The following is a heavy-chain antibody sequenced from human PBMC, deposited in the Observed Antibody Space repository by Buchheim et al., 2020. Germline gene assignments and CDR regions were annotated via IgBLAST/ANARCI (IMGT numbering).Heavy chain of an antibody. V-gene: IGHV3-7*01. CDR3: ARDRYRYGSSWYWFDP. J-gene: IGHJ5*02. CDR2: IKQDGSEK. D-gene: IGHD6-13*01. CDR1: GFTFSSYW. Sequence: EVQLVESGGGLVQPGGSLRLSCAASGFTFSSYWMSWVRQAPGKGLEWVANIKQDGSEKYYVDSVKGRFTISRDNAKNSLYLQMNSLRAEETAVYYCARDRYRYGSSWYWFDPWGQGAL.